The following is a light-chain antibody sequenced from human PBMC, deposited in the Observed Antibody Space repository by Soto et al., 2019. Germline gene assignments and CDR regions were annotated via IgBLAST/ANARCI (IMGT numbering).Light chain of an antibody. CDR3: SSDAGSRNG. V-gene: IGLV2-8*01. Sequence: QSALTQPPSASGSPGQSFAISCTGTSSDVGGYNYVSWDQQHPGKAPKLMIYEVNKRPSGVPDSFSGSKSGNTASLTVSGLQAEDEADYYCSSDAGSRNGFGTGTKVTVL. CDR2: EVN. CDR1: SSDVGGYNY. J-gene: IGLJ1*01.